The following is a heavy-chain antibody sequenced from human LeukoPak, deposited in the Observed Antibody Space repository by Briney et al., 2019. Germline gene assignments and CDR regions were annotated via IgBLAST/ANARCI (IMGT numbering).Heavy chain of an antibody. D-gene: IGHD3-9*01. V-gene: IGHV3-23*01. CDR3: ARSPYYDILTGYYYYYGMDG. Sequence: GGSLRLSCAASGFIFSRSAMNWVRRAPGKGLEWVSTISGSGDSTYYADSVKGRFTISRDNSKNTLFLQMNSLRAEDTAVYYCARSPYYDILTGYYYYYGMDGCGQATTVTVSS. J-gene: IGHJ6*02. CDR1: GFIFSRSA. CDR2: ISGSGDST.